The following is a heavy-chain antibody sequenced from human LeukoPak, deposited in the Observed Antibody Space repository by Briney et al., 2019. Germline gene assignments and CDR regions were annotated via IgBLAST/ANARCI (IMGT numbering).Heavy chain of an antibody. CDR3: ARCRSGSYYWFDP. D-gene: IGHD1-26*01. J-gene: IGHJ5*02. CDR1: GGSISGSSYY. CDR2: IYYSGST. V-gene: IGHV4-39*07. Sequence: PSETLSLTCTVSGGSISGSSYYWGWIRQPPGKGLEWIGNIYYSGSTYYNPSLKSRVTISVDTSKNQFSLKVSSVTAADTAVYYCARCRSGSYYWFDPWGQGTLVTVSS.